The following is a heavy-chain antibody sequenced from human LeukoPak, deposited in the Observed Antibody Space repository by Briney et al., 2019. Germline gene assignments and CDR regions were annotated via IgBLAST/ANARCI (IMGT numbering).Heavy chain of an antibody. V-gene: IGHV4-61*02. CDR1: GDSSSNGGYY. CDR2: IYASGNT. Sequence: SQTLSLTCTVSGDSSSNGGYYWTWIRQPAGKEMEWIGRIYASGNTNYNPSLKSRVTMSVDTSKNQFSLNLSSVTAADTALYYCAVRTYLADDAFDIWGQGTMVTVSS. J-gene: IGHJ3*02. D-gene: IGHD1-26*01. CDR3: AVRTYLADDAFDI.